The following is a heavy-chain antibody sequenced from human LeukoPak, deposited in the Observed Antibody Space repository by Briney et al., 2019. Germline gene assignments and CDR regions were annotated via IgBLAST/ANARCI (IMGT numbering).Heavy chain of an antibody. J-gene: IGHJ4*02. D-gene: IGHD6-19*01. Sequence: PGGSLRLSCAASGFTFTSYAMSWVRQAPGKGLEWVSTISKSGGITYYADSVKGRFTISRDNSKNTLYLQMNSLRAEDTAVYYCAKVPPGSSAPFDYWGQGTLVTVSS. V-gene: IGHV3-23*01. CDR3: AKVPPGSSAPFDY. CDR1: GFTFTSYA. CDR2: ISKSGGIT.